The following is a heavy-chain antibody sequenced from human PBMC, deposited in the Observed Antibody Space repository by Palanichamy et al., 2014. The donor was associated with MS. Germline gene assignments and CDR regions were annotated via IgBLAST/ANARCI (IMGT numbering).Heavy chain of an antibody. D-gene: IGHD5-12*01. J-gene: IGHJ4*02. CDR2: INHSGDT. CDR3: ARPTYGGYNY. Sequence: QVQLQQRGAGLLKPSETLSLTCAVYGGSFSGFYYTWIRQSPGKGLEWIGEINHSGDTNYNPSLKSRVTMSVAMSKNQFSLKLTSVTAADTAVYYCARPTYGGYNYWGQGTLVTVSS. V-gene: IGHV4-34*01. CDR1: GGSFSGFY.